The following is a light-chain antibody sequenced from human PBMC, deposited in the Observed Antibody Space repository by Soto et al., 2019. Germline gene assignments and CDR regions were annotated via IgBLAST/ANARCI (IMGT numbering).Light chain of an antibody. CDR3: QQYDDWPST. J-gene: IGKJ2*01. CDR1: QSVSTK. Sequence: IVMTQSPATLSLSPGERATLSCRASQSVSTKLAWYQQKPGQAPRLLLYDASSRATGIPGTFSGSGSGTEFTLTISSLQSEDFAVYYCQQYDDWPSTFGQGTKLEI. CDR2: DAS. V-gene: IGKV3-15*01.